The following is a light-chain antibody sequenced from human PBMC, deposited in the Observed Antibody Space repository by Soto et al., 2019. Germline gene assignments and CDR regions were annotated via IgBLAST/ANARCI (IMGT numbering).Light chain of an antibody. CDR1: STDVGGYNY. CDR3: ISYTSSDTYV. V-gene: IGLV2-14*01. CDR2: DVT. Sequence: SALTQPASVSGSPGQSITISCTGTSTDVGGYNYVSWYQQHPGKAPKLMIYDVTSRPSGVSNRFSGSKSGNTASLIISGLQAEDEADYYCISYTSSDTYVFGTGTKLTVL. J-gene: IGLJ1*01.